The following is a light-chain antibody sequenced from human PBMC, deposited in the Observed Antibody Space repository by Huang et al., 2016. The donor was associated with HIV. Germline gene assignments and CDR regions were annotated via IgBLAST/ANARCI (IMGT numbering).Light chain of an antibody. CDR3: QQYYFSPRT. V-gene: IGKV4-1*01. Sequence: DVVLSQSPDYLPVSLGARATVNCRSSQSIFYNSNGQNYLAWYQQKAGQPPTLLVYWASTRAPGVPDRFSGTGSGTDFTLTINNLQAEDAAVYYCQQYYFSPRTFGPGTKVDI. CDR1: QSIFYNSNGQNY. CDR2: WAS. J-gene: IGKJ3*01.